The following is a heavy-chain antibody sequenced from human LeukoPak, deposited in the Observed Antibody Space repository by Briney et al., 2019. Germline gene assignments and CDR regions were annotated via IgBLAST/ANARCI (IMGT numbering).Heavy chain of an antibody. CDR2: IYSGGIT. CDR3: ARNWFDP. Sequence: GGSLRLSCAASGFTVSSDYMSWVRQAPGKGLGWVSVIYSGGITYYADSVKGRFSISRDKSKNTVYLQMNSLRFEGTAMYYCARNWFDPWGQGTLVSVSS. CDR1: GFTVSSDY. V-gene: IGHV3-53*05. J-gene: IGHJ5*02.